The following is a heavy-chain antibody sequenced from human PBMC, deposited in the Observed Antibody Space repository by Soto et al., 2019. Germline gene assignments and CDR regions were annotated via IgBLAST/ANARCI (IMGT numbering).Heavy chain of an antibody. V-gene: IGHV3-23*01. CDR2: ITYSGDSV. D-gene: IGHD2-15*01. J-gene: IGHJ4*02. CDR3: AKVRSSVLVDASNY. Sequence: LSLSCAASGFTFNTYAMTWVRQAPGKGLEWVSGITYSGDSVSYADSVKGRFTISRDNSKNTLYLQMNSLRAQDTALYYCAKVRSSVLVDASNYWGQGTLVTVSS. CDR1: GFTFNTYA.